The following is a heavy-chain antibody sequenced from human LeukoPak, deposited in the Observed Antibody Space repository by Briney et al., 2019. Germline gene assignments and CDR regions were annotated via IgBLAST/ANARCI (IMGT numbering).Heavy chain of an antibody. D-gene: IGHD6-6*01. V-gene: IGHV1-69*05. Sequence: SVKVSCKASGGTFSSYAISWVRQAPGQGLEWMGGIIPIFGTANYAQKFQGRVTITTDESTSTAYMELSSLRSEDTAVYYCARMDVGAARRKGYYYYYMDVWGKGTTVTVSS. CDR3: ARMDVGAARRKGYYYYYMDV. CDR1: GGTFSSYA. J-gene: IGHJ6*03. CDR2: IIPIFGTA.